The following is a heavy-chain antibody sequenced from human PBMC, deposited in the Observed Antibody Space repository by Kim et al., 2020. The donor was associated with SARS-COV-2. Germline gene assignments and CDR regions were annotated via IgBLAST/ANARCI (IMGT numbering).Heavy chain of an antibody. CDR3: PRGQPSYYGVLSSSSDASDR. V-gene: IGHV3-21*01. CDR1: GFTFSSYS. D-gene: IGHD3-3*01. J-gene: IGHJ3*01. CDR2: ISSSSSYI. Sequence: GGSLRLSCAASGFTFSSYSMNWVRQAPGKGLEWVSSISSSSSYIYYADSVKGRFTISRDNAKNSLYLQMNSLRAEDTAVYYCPRGQPSYYGVLSSSSDASDRWGQGTLATV.